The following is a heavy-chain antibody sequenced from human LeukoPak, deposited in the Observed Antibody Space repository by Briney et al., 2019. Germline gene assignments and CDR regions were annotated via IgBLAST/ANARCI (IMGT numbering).Heavy chain of an antibody. J-gene: IGHJ4*02. CDR3: VRDQYDTWSRRGNFDS. CDR2: IVGDTVT. V-gene: IGHV3-23*01. CDR1: GFTFNSYA. Sequence: GGSLRLSCAASGFTFNSYAMSWVRQAPGKGLEWVSAIVGDTVTFYTDSVKGRFTISRDNTKNSLYLQMNSLRVEDTAVFYCVRDQYDTWSRRGNFDSWGQGTLVIVSS. D-gene: IGHD3-3*01.